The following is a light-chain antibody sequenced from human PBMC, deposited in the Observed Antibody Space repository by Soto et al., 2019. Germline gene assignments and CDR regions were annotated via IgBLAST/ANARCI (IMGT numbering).Light chain of an antibody. CDR1: SSDVGGYKF. CDR3: LSYTSANTRV. Sequence: QSVLTQPASVSASPGQSITISCTGTSSDVGGYKFVSWYQHNPGKAPKLLIYEVNNRPSGVSNRFSGSKSGNTASLTISGLQPEDEADYYCLSYTSANTRVFGGGTKLTVL. J-gene: IGLJ3*02. V-gene: IGLV2-14*01. CDR2: EVN.